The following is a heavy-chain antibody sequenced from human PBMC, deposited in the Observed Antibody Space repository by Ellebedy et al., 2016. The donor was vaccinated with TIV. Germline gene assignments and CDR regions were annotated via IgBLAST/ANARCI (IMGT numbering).Heavy chain of an antibody. V-gene: IGHV3-23*01. D-gene: IGHD3-10*01. Sequence: PGGSLRLSCAASGFTFSTYAMSWVRQAPGKGLEWVSALSGSGGSTYFADSVKGRFTISRDNSKNTLYLQMNSLRAEDTALYFCAKDGATRYGTGSRTLDLWGRGTRVTVSS. CDR1: GFTFSTYA. CDR2: LSGSGGST. J-gene: IGHJ5*02. CDR3: AKDGATRYGTGSRTLDL.